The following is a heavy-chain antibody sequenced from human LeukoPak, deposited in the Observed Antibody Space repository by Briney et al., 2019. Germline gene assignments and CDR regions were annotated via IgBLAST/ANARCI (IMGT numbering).Heavy chain of an antibody. V-gene: IGHV4-39*01. Sequence: SETLSLTGTVSGVSICSIIDFCRSIPQPRGKVLGWIGNIYYSGRTYYNPSLKSRVTIFVDTSKNQFSLKLSSVTAADTAVYYCARQIGLTGTTARNWFDPWGQGTLVTVSS. CDR2: IYYSGRT. CDR3: ARQIGLTGTTARNWFDP. CDR1: GVSICSIIDF. D-gene: IGHD1-7*01. J-gene: IGHJ5*02.